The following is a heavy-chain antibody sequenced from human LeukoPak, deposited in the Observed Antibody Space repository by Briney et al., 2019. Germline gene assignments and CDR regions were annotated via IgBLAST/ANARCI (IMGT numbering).Heavy chain of an antibody. CDR2: ISSSSSYI. CDR3: ARDTRGESDY. CDR1: GFTFSSYS. D-gene: IGHD2-2*01. J-gene: IGHJ4*02. Sequence: GGSLRLSCAATGFTFSSYSMNWVRQAPGKGLEWVSSISSSSSYIYYADSVKGRFTISRDNAKNSLYLQMNSLRGEDTAVYYCARDTRGESDYWGQGTLVTVSS. V-gene: IGHV3-21*01.